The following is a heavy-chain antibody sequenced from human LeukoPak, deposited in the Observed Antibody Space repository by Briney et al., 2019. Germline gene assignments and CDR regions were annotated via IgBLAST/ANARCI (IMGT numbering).Heavy chain of an antibody. V-gene: IGHV4-59*01. CDR2: IYYSGST. CDR1: GGSISSYY. Sequence: SETLSLTCTVSGGSISSYYWSWIRQPPGKGLEWIGYIYYSGSTNYNPSLKSRVTISVDTSKNQFSLKLSSVTAADTAVYYCARAGWYELPRYAFDIWGQGTMVTVSS. CDR3: ARAGWYELPRYAFDI. J-gene: IGHJ3*02. D-gene: IGHD6-19*01.